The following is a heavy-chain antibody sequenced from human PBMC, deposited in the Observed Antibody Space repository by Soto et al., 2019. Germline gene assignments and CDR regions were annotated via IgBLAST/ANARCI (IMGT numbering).Heavy chain of an antibody. Sequence: QVQLVQSGAEVKKPGSSVKVSCKASGGTFSSYAISWVRQAPGQGLEWMGGIIPIFGTANYAQKFQGRVTITADESTSTAYMELSSLRSEDTAVYYCARDLGPNSSGSPVMGYYYYGMDVWGQGTTVTVSS. D-gene: IGHD3-22*01. CDR3: ARDLGPNSSGSPVMGYYYYGMDV. J-gene: IGHJ6*02. CDR2: IIPIFGTA. CDR1: GGTFSSYA. V-gene: IGHV1-69*01.